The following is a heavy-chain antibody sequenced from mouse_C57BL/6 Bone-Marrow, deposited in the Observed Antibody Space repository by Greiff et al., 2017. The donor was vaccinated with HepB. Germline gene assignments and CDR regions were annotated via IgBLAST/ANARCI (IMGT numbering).Heavy chain of an antibody. CDR2: ISSGGSYT. Sequence: EVQLMESGGDLVKPGGSLKLSCAASGFTFSSYGMSWVRQTPDKRLEWVATISSGGSYTYYPDSVKGRFTISRDNAKNTLYLQMSSLKSEDTAMYYCARHYYGSRGYWYFDVWGTGTTVTVSS. V-gene: IGHV5-6*01. J-gene: IGHJ1*03. D-gene: IGHD1-1*01. CDR3: ARHYYGSRGYWYFDV. CDR1: GFTFSSYG.